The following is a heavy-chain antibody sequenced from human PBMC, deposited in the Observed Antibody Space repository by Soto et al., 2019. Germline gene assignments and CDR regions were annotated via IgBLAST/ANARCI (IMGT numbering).Heavy chain of an antibody. D-gene: IGHD2-8*02. Sequence: PSETLSLTCTVSGGTISSYDWSWIRQPPGKGLEWIAYIYYSGSTKYNPSLKSRVTISLDTSKNQFSLKLNSVTAADTAVYYCAREGSTGGFDYWGQGNMVTVSS. J-gene: IGHJ4*02. CDR2: IYYSGST. V-gene: IGHV4-59*01. CDR3: AREGSTGGFDY. CDR1: GGTISSYD.